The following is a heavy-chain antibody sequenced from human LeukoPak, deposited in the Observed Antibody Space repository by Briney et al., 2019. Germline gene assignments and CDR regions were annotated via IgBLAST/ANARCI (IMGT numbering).Heavy chain of an antibody. Sequence: SQTLSLTCAISGDSVSSNSAACNWIRQSPSRGLEWLVRTYYRSKWYNDYAVSVKSRITINPDTSKNQFSLQLNSVTPEDTAVYYCARAEGVAVAGTLDYWGQGTLVTVYS. CDR1: GDSVSSNSAA. D-gene: IGHD6-19*01. CDR2: TYYRSKWYN. V-gene: IGHV6-1*01. CDR3: ARAEGVAVAGTLDY. J-gene: IGHJ4*02.